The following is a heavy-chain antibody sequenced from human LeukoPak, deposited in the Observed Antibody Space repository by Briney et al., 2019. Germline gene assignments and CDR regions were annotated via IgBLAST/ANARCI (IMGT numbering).Heavy chain of an antibody. CDR2: IYYSGST. D-gene: IGHD4-17*01. CDR1: GGSISSYY. Sequence: PSETLSLTCTVSGGSISSYYWSWIRQPPGKGLEWIGYIYYSGSTNYNPSLKSRVTISVDTSKNQFSLKLSSVTAADTAVYYCARRPTYGDYAWADAFDIWGQGTMVTVSS. V-gene: IGHV4-59*08. CDR3: ARRPTYGDYAWADAFDI. J-gene: IGHJ3*02.